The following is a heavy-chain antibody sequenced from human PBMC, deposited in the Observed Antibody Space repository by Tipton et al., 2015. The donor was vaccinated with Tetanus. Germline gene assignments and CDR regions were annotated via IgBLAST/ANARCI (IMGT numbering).Heavy chain of an antibody. CDR3: ARDHGITWGGMGYYYGMDF. CDR2: INHSGNT. J-gene: IGHJ6*02. Sequence: LRLSCAVYGASFSDYYWSWIRQAPGKGLEWIGEINHSGNTNHNPSLKSRVTLSVDTSKNQFSLRLSSVTAADTAVYYCARDHGITWGGMGYYYGMDFWGQGTLVTVSS. V-gene: IGHV4-34*01. CDR1: GASFSDYY. D-gene: IGHD3-16*01.